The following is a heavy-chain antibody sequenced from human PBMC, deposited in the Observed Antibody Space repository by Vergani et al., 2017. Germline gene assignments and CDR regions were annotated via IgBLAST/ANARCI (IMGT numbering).Heavy chain of an antibody. J-gene: IGHJ3*02. CDR3: ARDSCXSTSCYEGDTFDI. V-gene: IGHV1-69*13. CDR1: GGTFSSYA. Sequence: QVQLLQSGPEVRKPGSSVKVSCKASGGTFSSYAINWVRQAPGQGLEWMGRIIPVFGTANYAQKFQGRVTITADESTSTAYMELSSLRSEDTAVYYCARDSCXSTSCYEGDTFDIWGQGTMVTVSS. CDR2: IIPVFGTA. D-gene: IGHD2-2*01.